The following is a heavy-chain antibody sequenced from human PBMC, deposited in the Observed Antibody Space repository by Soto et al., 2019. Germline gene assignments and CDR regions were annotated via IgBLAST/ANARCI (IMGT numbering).Heavy chain of an antibody. J-gene: IGHJ4*02. CDR3: AREEGYCSGGSCLRTTYYYFDY. D-gene: IGHD2-15*01. Sequence: XATLSLACTVSGGSISSYYWSWIRQPAGKGLEWIGRIYTSGSTNYNPSLKSRVTMSVDTSKNQFSLKLSSVTAADTAVYYCAREEGYCSGGSCLRTTYYYFDYWGQGTLVTVSS. V-gene: IGHV4-4*07. CDR1: GGSISSYY. CDR2: IYTSGST.